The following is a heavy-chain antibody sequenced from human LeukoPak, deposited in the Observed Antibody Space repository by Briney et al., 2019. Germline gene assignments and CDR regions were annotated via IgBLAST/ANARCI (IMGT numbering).Heavy chain of an antibody. Sequence: GGSLRLSCAASGFTFSSYWMHWVRQAPGKGLVWVSRINTDGSSTSYADSVKGRFTISRDNAKNTLYLQMNSLRAEDTAVYYCAREVGQQLVPFINYFDYWGQGTLVTVSS. CDR3: AREVGQQLVPFINYFDY. J-gene: IGHJ4*02. CDR2: INTDGSST. CDR1: GFTFSSYW. V-gene: IGHV3-74*01. D-gene: IGHD6-13*01.